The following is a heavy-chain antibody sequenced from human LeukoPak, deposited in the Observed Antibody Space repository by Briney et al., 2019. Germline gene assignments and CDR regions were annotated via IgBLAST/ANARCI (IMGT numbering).Heavy chain of an antibody. Sequence: GGSLRLSCAASGFTFSNAWMSWVRQAPGKGLEWVGRIESKTDGGTTDYAAPVKGRFTISRDDSKNTLYLQMNSLKTEDTAVYYCTTNQWELPDYWGQGTLVTVSS. CDR2: IESKTDGGTT. D-gene: IGHD1-26*01. J-gene: IGHJ4*02. CDR1: GFTFSNAW. V-gene: IGHV3-15*04. CDR3: TTNQWELPDY.